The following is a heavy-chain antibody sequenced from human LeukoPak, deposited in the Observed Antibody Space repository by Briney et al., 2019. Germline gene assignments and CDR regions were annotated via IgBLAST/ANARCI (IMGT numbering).Heavy chain of an antibody. D-gene: IGHD2-2*01. V-gene: IGHV4-31*03. Sequence: SQTLSLTCTVSGGSVSSGGYYWSWIRQHPGKGLEWIGYIYYSGSTYYNPSLKSRVTISVDTSKNQFSLKLSSVTAADTAVYYCARGSDQRPYYFDYWGQGTLVTVSP. CDR2: IYYSGST. CDR1: GGSVSSGGYY. CDR3: ARGSDQRPYYFDY. J-gene: IGHJ4*02.